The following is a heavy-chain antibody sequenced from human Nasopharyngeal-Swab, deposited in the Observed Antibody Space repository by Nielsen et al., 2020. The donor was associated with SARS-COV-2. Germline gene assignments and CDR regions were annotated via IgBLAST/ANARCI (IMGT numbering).Heavy chain of an antibody. J-gene: IGHJ4*02. CDR1: GYTFTTYA. CDR3: ARAGIAAADPFDY. V-gene: IGHV7-4-1*02. D-gene: IGHD6-13*01. Sequence: ASVKGSCKASGYTFTTYAMNWVRQAPGHGLEWMGWINTITGNPTYAQGFTGRFVFSLDTSVSTAYLQISSLKAEDTAVYYCARAGIAAADPFDYWGQGTLVTVSS. CDR2: INTITGNP.